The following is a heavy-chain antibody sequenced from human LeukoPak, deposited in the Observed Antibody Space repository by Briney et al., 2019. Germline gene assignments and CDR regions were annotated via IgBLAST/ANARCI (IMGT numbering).Heavy chain of an antibody. CDR1: GYTFTGYY. D-gene: IGHD6-13*01. CDR2: INPNSGGT. Sequence: GASVKVSCKASGYTFTGYYMHWVRQAPGQGLEWMGWINPNSGGTNYAQKFQGRVTMTRDTSISTAYMELSRLRSDDTAVYYCARGDQQQLVQGVYYYYMDVWGKGTTVTVSS. CDR3: ARGDQQQLVQGVYYYYMDV. J-gene: IGHJ6*03. V-gene: IGHV1-2*02.